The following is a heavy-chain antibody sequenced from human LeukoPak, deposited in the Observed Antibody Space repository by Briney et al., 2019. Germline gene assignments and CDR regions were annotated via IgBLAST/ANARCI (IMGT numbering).Heavy chain of an antibody. CDR2: IHPNSGGT. J-gene: IGHJ1*01. D-gene: IGHD6-19*01. CDR1: GYTFTDYY. V-gene: IGHV1-2*02. CDR3: ARLAAVPG. Sequence: ASVKVSCKASGYTFTDYYLHWVRQAPGQGLEWMGWIHPNSGGTNYAQKFQGRVAMTRDTTISTAYMELSSLRSDDTAVYYCARLAAVPGWGQGTLVTVSS.